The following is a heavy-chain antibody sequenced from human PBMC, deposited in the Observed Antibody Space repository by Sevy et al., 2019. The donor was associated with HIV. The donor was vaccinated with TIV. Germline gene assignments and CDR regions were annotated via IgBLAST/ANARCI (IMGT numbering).Heavy chain of an antibody. V-gene: IGHV3-30*18. Sequence: GGSLRLSCAASGFTFSSYGMHWVRQAPGKGLEWVAVISYDGSNKYYVDSVKGRFTISRDNSKNTLYLQMNSLRAEDTAVYYCAKDRGGRGAAGLDYWGQGTLVTVSS. D-gene: IGHD6-13*01. CDR1: GFTFSSYG. CDR2: ISYDGSNK. J-gene: IGHJ4*02. CDR3: AKDRGGRGAAGLDY.